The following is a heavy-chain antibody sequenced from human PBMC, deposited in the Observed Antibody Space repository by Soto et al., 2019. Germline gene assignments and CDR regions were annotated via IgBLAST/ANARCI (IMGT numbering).Heavy chain of an antibody. D-gene: IGHD5-12*01. CDR3: ARDTGYAHDAFDI. Sequence: QVQLVQSGAEVKKPGASVKVSCKASGYSFITSYHMHWVRQAPGQGLEWMGIINPTGSMTRYSQKFQGRLTMTRDTSTATDYMELSNLTSEDTAVYFCARDTGYAHDAFDIWGQGTRVTVSS. J-gene: IGHJ3*02. CDR2: INPTGSMT. CDR1: GYSFITSYH. V-gene: IGHV1-46*01.